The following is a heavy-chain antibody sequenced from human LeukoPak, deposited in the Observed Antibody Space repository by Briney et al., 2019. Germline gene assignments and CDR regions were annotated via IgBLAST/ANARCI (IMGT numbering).Heavy chain of an antibody. CDR1: GGSISSGSYY. J-gene: IGHJ6*03. D-gene: IGHD3-10*01. Sequence: PSQTLSLTCTVSGGSISSGSYYWSWIRQPAGKGLEWIGRIYTSGSTNYNPSLKSRVTISVDTSKNQFSLKLSSVTAADTAVYYCAREEITMVRGVIIADYYYYYMGAWGKGTTVTISS. CDR2: IYTSGST. CDR3: AREEITMVRGVIIADYYYYYMGA. V-gene: IGHV4-61*02.